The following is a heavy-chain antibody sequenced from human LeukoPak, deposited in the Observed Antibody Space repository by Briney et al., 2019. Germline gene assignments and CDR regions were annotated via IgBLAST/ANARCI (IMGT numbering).Heavy chain of an antibody. CDR3: ARHHYYGSGSFDY. CDR1: GFTFSSYW. CDR2: IKQDGSEK. Sequence: GGSLRLSCAASGFTFSSYWMSWVRQAPGKGLEWVVNIKQDGSEKYYVDSVKGRFTISRDNAKNSLYLQMNSLRAEDTAVYYCARHHYYGSGSFDYWGQGTLVTVSS. J-gene: IGHJ4*02. V-gene: IGHV3-7*01. D-gene: IGHD3-10*01.